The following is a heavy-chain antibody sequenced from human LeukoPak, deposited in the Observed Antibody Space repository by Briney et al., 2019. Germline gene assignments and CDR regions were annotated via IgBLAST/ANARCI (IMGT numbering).Heavy chain of an antibody. CDR1: GFTFSNYA. V-gene: IGHV3-23*01. J-gene: IGHJ4*02. CDR3: AKAGSLDIAARQNY. D-gene: IGHD6-6*01. CDR2: ISGGDGTT. Sequence: LSGGSLRLSCAASGFTFSNYAMNWARQAPGKGLEWVSGISGGDGTTFYADSVKGRFTISRDNSKNTLYLQMNSLRAEDTAVYYCAKAGSLDIAARQNYWGQGTLVTVSS.